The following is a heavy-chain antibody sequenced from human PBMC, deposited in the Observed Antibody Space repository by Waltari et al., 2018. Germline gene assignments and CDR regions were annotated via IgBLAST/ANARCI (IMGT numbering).Heavy chain of an antibody. J-gene: IGHJ4*02. Sequence: EVQLLESGGGLVQPGGSLRLSCAASGFTFSSSAMGWVRQAPGKGLGGFSVFDSGGITSYADSGKGRFTVSNDYSKDTMYLQMDSLRADDTAVYYCAKDTDWYLDYWGQGTLVTVSS. V-gene: IGHV3-23*03. CDR2: FDSGGIT. D-gene: IGHD2-21*01. CDR3: AKDTDWYLDY. CDR1: GFTFSSSA.